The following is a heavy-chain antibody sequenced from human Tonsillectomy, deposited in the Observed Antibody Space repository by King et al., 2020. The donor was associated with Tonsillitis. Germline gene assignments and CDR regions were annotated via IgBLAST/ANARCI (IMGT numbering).Heavy chain of an antibody. J-gene: IGHJ6*02. D-gene: IGHD2-15*01. CDR3: ARDVVVAASYGMDV. Sequence: QLVQSGGGLIQPGGSLRLSCAASGFTVSSNYMSWVRQAPGKGLEWVSVIYSGGSTYYADSVKGRFTISRDNSKNTLYLQMNSLRAEDTAVYYCARDVVVAASYGMDVWGQGTTVTVSS. V-gene: IGHV3-53*01. CDR2: IYSGGST. CDR1: GFTVSSNY.